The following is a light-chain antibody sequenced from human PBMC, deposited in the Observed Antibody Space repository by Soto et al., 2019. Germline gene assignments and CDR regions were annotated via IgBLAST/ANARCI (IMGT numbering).Light chain of an antibody. CDR2: GAS. V-gene: IGKV3-20*01. J-gene: IGKJ4*01. Sequence: EMVVTQSPGTLSLSPGERATLSCRASQRVSSNYLAWYQQKPGQAPRLLIHGASSRATGIPDRFSGSGSGTDFTLTISRLEPEDFAVYPCQQYGSSPLTFGGGTKVEIK. CDR3: QQYGSSPLT. CDR1: QRVSSNY.